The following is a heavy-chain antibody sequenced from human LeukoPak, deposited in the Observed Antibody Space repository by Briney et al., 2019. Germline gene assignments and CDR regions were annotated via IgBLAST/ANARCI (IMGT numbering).Heavy chain of an antibody. CDR1: GGSISSSSYY. CDR2: IYYSGST. Sequence: SETLSLTCTVSGGSISSSSYYWGWIRQPPGKGLEWIGSIYYSGSTYYNPSLKSRVTISVDTSKNQFSLKLSSVTAADTAVYYCARHKLGLRFRVVDYWGQGTLVTVSS. J-gene: IGHJ4*02. D-gene: IGHD5-12*01. CDR3: ARHKLGLRFRVVDY. V-gene: IGHV4-39*01.